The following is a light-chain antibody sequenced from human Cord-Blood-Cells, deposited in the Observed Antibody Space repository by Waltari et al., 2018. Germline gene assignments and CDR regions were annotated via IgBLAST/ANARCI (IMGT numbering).Light chain of an antibody. J-gene: IGLJ2*01. CDR1: ALPKEY. CDR3: YSTDSSGNHRV. V-gene: IGLV3-10*01. CDR2: EDS. Sequence: SYELTPPPSGSVSPGQTARITCSGDALPKEYAYWYQQKSGQAPVLVIYEDSKRPSGIPERFSGSSSGTMATLTISGAQVEDEADYYCYSTDSSGNHRVFGGGTKLTVL.